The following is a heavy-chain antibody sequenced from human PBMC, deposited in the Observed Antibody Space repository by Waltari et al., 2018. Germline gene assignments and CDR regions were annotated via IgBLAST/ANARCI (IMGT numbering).Heavy chain of an antibody. CDR1: GFTFRSYE. Sequence: EVQLVESGGGLVQPGGSLRLSCAASGFTFRSYEMNWVRQAPGKGLEWVSYISSSGSTIYYADSVKGRFTISRDNAKNSLYLQMNSLRAEDTAVYYCARVVTRVSDYWGQGTLVTVSS. CDR3: ARVVTRVSDY. V-gene: IGHV3-48*03. J-gene: IGHJ4*02. CDR2: ISSSGSTI. D-gene: IGHD6-6*01.